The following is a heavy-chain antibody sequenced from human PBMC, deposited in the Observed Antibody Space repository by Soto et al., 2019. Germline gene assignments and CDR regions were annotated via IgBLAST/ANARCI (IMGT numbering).Heavy chain of an antibody. D-gene: IGHD3-3*01. CDR3: ARVLEWSNYYYYYGMDV. V-gene: IGHV1-18*01. CDR2: ISAYNGNT. CDR1: GYTFPSYG. J-gene: IGHJ6*02. Sequence: ASVKVSCKASGYTFPSYGISWVRQAPGQGLEWMGWISAYNGNTNYAQKLQGRVTMTTDTSTSTAYMEMRRLRSDDTAVYYCARVLEWSNYYYYYGMDVWGQGTTVTVSS.